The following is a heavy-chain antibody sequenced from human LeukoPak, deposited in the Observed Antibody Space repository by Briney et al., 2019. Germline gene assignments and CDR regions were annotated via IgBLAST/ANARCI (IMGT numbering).Heavy chain of an antibody. CDR3: AKDWGSGSYPRGYFDY. J-gene: IGHJ4*02. CDR1: GFTFSSYG. V-gene: IGHV3-30*18. D-gene: IGHD3-10*01. CDR2: ISYDGSNK. Sequence: PGRSLRLSCAASGFTFSSYGMHWVRQAPGKGLEWVAVISYDGSNKYYADSVKGRFTISRDNSKTTLYLQMNSLRAEDTAVYYCAKDWGSGSYPRGYFDYWGQGTLVTVSS.